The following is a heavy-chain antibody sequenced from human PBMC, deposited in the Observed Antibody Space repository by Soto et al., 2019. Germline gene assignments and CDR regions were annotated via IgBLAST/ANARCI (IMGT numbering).Heavy chain of an antibody. CDR2: IYPDDSDT. Sequence: GESLKISCQASGYSFSNFWIAWVRQMPGEGLGWLGIIYPDDSDTRYSPSFLGQVTISADKSIKTTYLQWSSLKASDTAIYFCASSVLVTSTMNYFDLWGQGTPVTVSS. V-gene: IGHV5-51*01. CDR1: GYSFSNFW. D-gene: IGHD2-8*02. J-gene: IGHJ4*02. CDR3: ASSVLVTSTMNYFDL.